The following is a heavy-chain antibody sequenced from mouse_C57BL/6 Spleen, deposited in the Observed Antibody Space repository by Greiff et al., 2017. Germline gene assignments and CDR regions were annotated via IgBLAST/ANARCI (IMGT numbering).Heavy chain of an antibody. CDR3: ASDYDWYFDV. J-gene: IGHJ1*03. Sequence: EVMLVESGGGLVKPGGSLKLSCAASGFTFSSYTMSWVRQTPEKRLEWVATISGGGGNTYYPDSVKGRFTISRDNAKNTLYLQMSSLRSEDTALYYCASDYDWYFDVWGTGTTVTVSS. D-gene: IGHD2-4*01. V-gene: IGHV5-9*01. CDR2: ISGGGGNT. CDR1: GFTFSSYT.